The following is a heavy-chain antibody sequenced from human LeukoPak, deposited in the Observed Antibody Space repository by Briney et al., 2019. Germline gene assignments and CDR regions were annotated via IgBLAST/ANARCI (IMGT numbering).Heavy chain of an antibody. CDR2: ICGSGAVT. J-gene: IGHJ4*02. CDR3: VKDQGPDYTPWGSATHFY. CDR1: GLLFRSSP. V-gene: IGHV3-23*01. Sequence: GGPLSLLCGASGLLFRSSPMLWPPETPGKGVQCVSSICGSGAVTQYADSVRGRFTISRDNSKNTLFLQMSSPRAEDTAIYYCVKDQGPDYTPWGSATHFYWGQGALVTVSS. D-gene: IGHD4-11*01.